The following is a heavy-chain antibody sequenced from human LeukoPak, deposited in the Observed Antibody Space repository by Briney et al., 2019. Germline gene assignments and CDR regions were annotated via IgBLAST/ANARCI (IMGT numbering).Heavy chain of an antibody. V-gene: IGHV3-30-3*01. CDR2: VSYDGSNK. D-gene: IGHD2-8*01. J-gene: IGHJ4*02. CDR3: ARDWVYFDS. CDR1: GFTFSDYA. Sequence: QPGGSLRLSCATSGFTFSDYAMHWVRPAPGKGLQWVAIVSYDGSNKYYADSVQGRFIMSKDNSRNTLFLQMNSLRAEDTAVYYCARDWVYFDSWGQGTLVTVSS.